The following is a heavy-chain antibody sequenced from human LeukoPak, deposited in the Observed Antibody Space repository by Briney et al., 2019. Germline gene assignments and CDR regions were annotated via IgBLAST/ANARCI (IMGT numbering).Heavy chain of an antibody. CDR2: ISYDGTNK. Sequence: GGSLRLSCAASGFTFSSYTMNWVRQAPGKGLEWVAVISYDGTNKYYADSVKGRFTISRDNSENTLSLQMNSLRAEDTALYYCARGFVLGAAKNYFDYWGQGALVTVSS. CDR1: GFTFSSYT. J-gene: IGHJ4*02. CDR3: ARGFVLGAAKNYFDY. D-gene: IGHD2-21*02. V-gene: IGHV3-30-3*01.